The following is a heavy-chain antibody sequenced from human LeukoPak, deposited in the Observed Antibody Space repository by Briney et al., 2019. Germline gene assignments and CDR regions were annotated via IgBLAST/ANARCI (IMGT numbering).Heavy chain of an antibody. CDR2: INNVGSHI. CDR1: GFTFSSSA. Sequence: PGGSLRLSFAASGFTFSSSAMNWVRQAPGKGLEWVSSINNVGSHIYYADSVKGRFTISRDNSKNTLYLQMNSLRAEDTAVYYCAKDRDGYSGYFQHWGQGTLVTVSS. CDR3: AKDRDGYSGYFQH. D-gene: IGHD1-26*01. J-gene: IGHJ1*01. V-gene: IGHV3-23*03.